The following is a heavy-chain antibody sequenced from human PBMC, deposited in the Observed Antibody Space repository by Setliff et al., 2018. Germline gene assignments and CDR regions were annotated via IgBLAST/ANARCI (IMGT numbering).Heavy chain of an antibody. CDR1: AFTFSRYS. CDR3: ARTCSGSGCYAGLES. J-gene: IGHJ4*02. CDR2: ISGGGRYT. Sequence: PGGSLRLSCVASAFTFSRYSMNWVRQAPGKGLEWVSSISGGGRYTYSADSVRGRFTISRDNAKNSLYVQMNNLRAEDTAVNYCARTCSGSGCYAGLESWGQGTLVTVSS. D-gene: IGHD2-15*01. V-gene: IGHV3-21*01.